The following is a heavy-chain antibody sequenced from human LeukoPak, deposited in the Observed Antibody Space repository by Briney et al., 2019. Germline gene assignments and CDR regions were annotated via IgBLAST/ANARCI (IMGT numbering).Heavy chain of an antibody. CDR1: GGSISSYY. V-gene: IGHV4-4*07. CDR2: IYTSGST. CDR3: ARDDYYDSSGYYFGAFDI. Sequence: SETLSLTCTVSGGSISSYYWSWIRQPAGKGLEWIGRIYTSGSTNYNPSLKSRVTMSVDTSKNQLSLKLSSVTAADTAVYYCARDDYYDSSGYYFGAFDIWGQGTMVTVSS. J-gene: IGHJ3*02. D-gene: IGHD3-22*01.